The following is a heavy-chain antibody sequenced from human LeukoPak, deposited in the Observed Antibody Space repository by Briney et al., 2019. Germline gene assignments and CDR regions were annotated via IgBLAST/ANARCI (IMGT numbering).Heavy chain of an antibody. CDR3: AKGAERGYSYGGDYFDY. CDR1: GFTFSSYG. J-gene: IGHJ4*02. CDR2: ISYDGSNK. D-gene: IGHD5-18*01. Sequence: GGSLRLSCAASGFTFSSYGMHWVRQAPGKGLEWVAVISYDGSNKYYADSVKGRFTISRDNSKNTLYRQMNSLRAEDTAVYYCAKGAERGYSYGGDYFDYWGQGTLVTVSS. V-gene: IGHV3-30*18.